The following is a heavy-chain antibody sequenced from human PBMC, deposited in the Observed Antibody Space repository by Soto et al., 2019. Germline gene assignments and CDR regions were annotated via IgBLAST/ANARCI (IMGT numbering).Heavy chain of an antibody. D-gene: IGHD2-8*01. CDR2: INHSGST. Sequence: SETLSLTCAVYGGSFSCYYWSWIRQPPGKGLEWIGEINHSGSTNYNPSLKSRVTISVDTSKNQFSLKLSSVTAADTAVYYCARGHGYCTNGVCYINWFDPWGQGTTVTVSS. J-gene: IGHJ5*01. CDR3: ARGHGYCTNGVCYINWFDP. CDR1: GGSFSCYY. V-gene: IGHV4-34*01.